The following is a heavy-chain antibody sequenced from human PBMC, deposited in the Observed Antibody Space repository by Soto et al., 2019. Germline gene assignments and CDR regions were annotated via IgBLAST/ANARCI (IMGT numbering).Heavy chain of an antibody. V-gene: IGHV4-30-4*01. CDR2: IYYSGST. CDR1: GGSISSGDYY. Sequence: PSETLSLTCTVSGGSISSGDYYWSWIRQPPGKGLEWIGYIYYSGSTYYNPSLKSRVTISVDTSKNQFSLNLSSVTAADTAVYYCARAKAPLYSSSWYWFDPWGQGTLVTVSS. CDR3: ARAKAPLYSSSWYWFDP. J-gene: IGHJ5*02. D-gene: IGHD6-13*01.